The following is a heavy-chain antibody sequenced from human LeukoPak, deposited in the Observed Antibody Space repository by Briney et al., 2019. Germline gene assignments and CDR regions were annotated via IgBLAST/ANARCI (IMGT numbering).Heavy chain of an antibody. J-gene: IGHJ6*03. Sequence: ASVKVSCKASGYTFTSYGISWVRQAPGQGLEWMGWISAYNGNTNYAQKLQGRVTMTTDTSTSTAYMELRSLRSDDTAVYYCAREEMATPADNHYYYYYMDVWGKGTTVTVSS. V-gene: IGHV1-18*01. CDR1: GYTFTSYG. CDR2: ISAYNGNT. D-gene: IGHD5-24*01. CDR3: AREEMATPADNHYYYYYMDV.